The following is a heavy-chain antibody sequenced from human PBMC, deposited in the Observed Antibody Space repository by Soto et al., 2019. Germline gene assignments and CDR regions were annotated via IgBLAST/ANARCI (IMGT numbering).Heavy chain of an antibody. J-gene: IGHJ4*02. CDR1: GYTFTSYD. D-gene: IGHD1-26*01. CDR3: ARLVAAPREVPDY. V-gene: IGHV1-18*01. CDR2: IKTYNGNT. Sequence: QVQLVQSGAEVKKPGASVKVSCKVSGYTFTSYDINWVRQAPGQGLEWMGWIKTYNGNTNYAQKLQGRVTMTTDTSTSTAFMELRSLRSDDTAVYYCARLVAAPREVPDYWGQGTLVTVSS.